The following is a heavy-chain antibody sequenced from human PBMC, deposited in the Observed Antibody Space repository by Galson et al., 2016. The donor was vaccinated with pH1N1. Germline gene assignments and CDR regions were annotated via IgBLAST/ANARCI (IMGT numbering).Heavy chain of an antibody. V-gene: IGHV4-31*03. Sequence: TLSLTCTVSGGSISSGGYYWSWIRQHPGKGLEWIGYIYYSGSTYYNPSLKSRVTISVDTSKNQFSLKLSSVTAADTAVYYCARNGNYHDSSGYYYSGVWAFDIWGQGTMVTVSS. CDR1: GGSISSGGYY. D-gene: IGHD3-22*01. J-gene: IGHJ3*02. CDR2: IYYSGST. CDR3: ARNGNYHDSSGYYYSGVWAFDI.